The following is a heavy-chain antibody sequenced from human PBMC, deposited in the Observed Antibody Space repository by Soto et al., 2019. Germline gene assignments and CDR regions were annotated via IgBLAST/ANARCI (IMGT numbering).Heavy chain of an antibody. CDR1: GGTFSSYA. Sequence: QVQLVQSGAEVKKPGSSVKVSCKASGGTFSSYAISWVRQAPGQGLEWMGGIIPISETTNYAQKIQGRVTITADESKSTAYMELSSMRSEDTAVSYCARSQGSSTSLEIYYYYYYGMDVWGQGTTVTVSS. V-gene: IGHV1-69*01. D-gene: IGHD2-2*01. J-gene: IGHJ6*02. CDR2: IIPISETT. CDR3: ARSQGSSTSLEIYYYYYYGMDV.